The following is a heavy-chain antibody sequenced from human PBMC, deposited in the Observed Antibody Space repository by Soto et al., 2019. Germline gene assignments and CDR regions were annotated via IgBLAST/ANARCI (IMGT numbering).Heavy chain of an antibody. CDR1: GFTLSGYD. V-gene: IGHV3-48*03. CDR2: ISSSGSPI. Sequence: GGSLRLSCAASGFTLSGYDMNWVRQVPGKGLEWVSYISSSGSPIYYADSVKGRFTLSRDNAKNSLYLQMNSLRAEDTAVYYCARDRRDRGVIKGDYWGQGTPVTVSS. J-gene: IGHJ4*02. D-gene: IGHD3-10*01. CDR3: ARDRRDRGVIKGDY.